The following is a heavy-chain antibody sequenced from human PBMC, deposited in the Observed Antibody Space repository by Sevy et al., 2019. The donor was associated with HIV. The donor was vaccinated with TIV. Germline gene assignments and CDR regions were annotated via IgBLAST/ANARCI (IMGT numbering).Heavy chain of an antibody. CDR3: AKDQRLWFRELLYYYYYYGMDV. D-gene: IGHD3-10*01. CDR2: ISYDGSNK. CDR1: GFTFSSYR. V-gene: IGHV3-30*18. Sequence: GGSLRLSCAASGFTFSSYRMHWVRQAPGKGLEWVAVISYDGSNKYYAYSVKGRFTISRDNSKNTLYLQMNSLRAEDTAVYYCAKDQRLWFRELLYYYYYYGMDVWGQGTTVTVSS. J-gene: IGHJ6*02.